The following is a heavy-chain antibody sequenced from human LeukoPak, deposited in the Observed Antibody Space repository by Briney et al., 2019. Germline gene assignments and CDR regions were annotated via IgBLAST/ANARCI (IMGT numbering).Heavy chain of an antibody. J-gene: IGHJ1*01. CDR2: ISSSSSYI. CDR1: GFTFSSYS. CDR3: ARDISGTTFYGYSQH. Sequence: PGGSLRLSCAASGFTFSSYSMNWVRQAPGKGLEWVSSISSSSSYIYYADSVKGRFTISRDNAKNSLYLQMNSLRAEDTAVYYCARDISGTTFYGYSQHWGQGTLVTVSS. D-gene: IGHD1-7*01. V-gene: IGHV3-21*01.